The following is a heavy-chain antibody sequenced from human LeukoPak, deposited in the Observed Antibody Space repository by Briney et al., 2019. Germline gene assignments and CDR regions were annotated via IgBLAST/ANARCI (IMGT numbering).Heavy chain of an antibody. CDR1: GGTFSSYA. D-gene: IGHD3-22*01. CDR3: ARDDEGYYDSSGFRDAFDI. J-gene: IGHJ3*02. CDR2: IIPIFGTA. V-gene: IGHV1-69*05. Sequence: SVKVSCKASGGTFSSYAISWVRQAPGQGLEWMGGIIPIFGTANYAQKFQGRVTITTDESTSTAYMELSSLRSEDTAVYYCARDDEGYYDSSGFRDAFDIWGQGTMVTVSS.